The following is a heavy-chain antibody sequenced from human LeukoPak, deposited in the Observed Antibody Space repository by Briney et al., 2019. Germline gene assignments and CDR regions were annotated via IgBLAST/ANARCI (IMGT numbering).Heavy chain of an antibody. CDR1: GGTFSSYA. CDR3: ARTYYYDSSGYYQNLFFDY. CDR2: IIPIFGTA. J-gene: IGHJ4*02. V-gene: IGHV1-69*05. D-gene: IGHD3-22*01. Sequence: SVKVSCKAFGGTFSSYAISWVRQAPGQGLEWMGGIIPIFGTANYAQKFQGRVTITTDESTSTAYMELSSLRSEDTAVYYCARTYYYDSSGYYQNLFFDYWGQGALVTVSS.